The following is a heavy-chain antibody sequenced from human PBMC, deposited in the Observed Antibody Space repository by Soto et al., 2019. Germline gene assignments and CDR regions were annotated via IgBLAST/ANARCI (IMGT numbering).Heavy chain of an antibody. CDR1: GFSLSTNGAG. Sequence: QITFKESGPTLVKPTQTLTVTCTFSGFSLSTNGAGVGWIRQSPGKAPEWLALISWKDEKRYNPGLKSRLTITKDTSKNQVVLTMTDLDPVDTATYSCAHRYGGNYYRWYFDSWGQGTLVTVSS. J-gene: IGHJ4*02. CDR2: ISWKDEK. CDR3: AHRYGGNYYRWYFDS. D-gene: IGHD1-26*01. V-gene: IGHV2-5*01.